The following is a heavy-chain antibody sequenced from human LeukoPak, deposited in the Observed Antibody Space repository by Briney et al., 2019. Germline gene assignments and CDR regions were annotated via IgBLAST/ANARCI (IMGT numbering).Heavy chain of an antibody. CDR3: ARDIAPGIAAAYNWFDP. CDR2: IYYSGST. Sequence: SETLSLTCTVSGGSISESSYYWGWIRQPPGKGLEWIGSIYYSGSTYYNPSLKSRVTISVDTSKNQFSLKLSSVTAADTAVYYCARDIAPGIAAAYNWFDPWGQGTLVTVSS. D-gene: IGHD6-13*01. CDR1: GGSISESSYY. V-gene: IGHV4-39*07. J-gene: IGHJ5*02.